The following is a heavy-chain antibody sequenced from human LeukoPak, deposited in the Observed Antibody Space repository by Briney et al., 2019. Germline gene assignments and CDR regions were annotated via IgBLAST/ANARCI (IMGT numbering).Heavy chain of an antibody. CDR3: AKGGRIQLWLRSDYFDY. CDR1: GFTFSSYA. J-gene: IGHJ4*02. V-gene: IGHV3-23*01. Sequence: QPGGSLRLSCAASGFTFSSYAISWVRQARGKGLEWVSAISGSGGSTYYADSVKGRFPISRDNSKNTLYLQMNSLRAEDTAVYYCAKGGRIQLWLRSDYFDYWGQGTLVTVSS. CDR2: ISGSGGST. D-gene: IGHD5-18*01.